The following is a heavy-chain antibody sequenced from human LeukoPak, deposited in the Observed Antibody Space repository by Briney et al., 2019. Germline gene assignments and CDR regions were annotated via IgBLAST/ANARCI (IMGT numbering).Heavy chain of an antibody. CDR3: ARGSTVTPSWYDF. D-gene: IGHD4-17*01. Sequence: GASVKVSCKASGGTFSSYAISWVRQAPGQGPEWMGRIIPIFGIANYAQKFQGRVTITADKSTSTAYMELSSLRSEDTAVYYCARGSTVTPSWYDFWGQGTLVTVSS. CDR2: IIPIFGIA. V-gene: IGHV1-69*04. J-gene: IGHJ4*02. CDR1: GGTFSSYA.